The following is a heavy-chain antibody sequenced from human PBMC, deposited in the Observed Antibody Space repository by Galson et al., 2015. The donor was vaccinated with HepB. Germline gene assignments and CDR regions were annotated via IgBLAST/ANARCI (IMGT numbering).Heavy chain of an antibody. V-gene: IGHV4-39*01. J-gene: IGHJ6*02. D-gene: IGHD4-17*01. CDR3: ARHMTAVTSGSWFATAPALSPLDV. Sequence: SETLSLTCSVFGDSLTRSSHYWGWIRQSPGEGLEWIGNIHKTGSTYKNPSLASRVTLSVDPSKNRFSLKLTSVSAADTARYFCARHMTAVTSGSWFATAPALSPLDVWGLGTTVTVSS. CDR1: GDSLTRSSHY. CDR2: IHKTGST.